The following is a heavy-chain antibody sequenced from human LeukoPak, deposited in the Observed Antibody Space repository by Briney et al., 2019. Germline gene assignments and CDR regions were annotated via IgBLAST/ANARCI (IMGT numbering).Heavy chain of an antibody. Sequence: ASVKVSCKASGYTFTGYYMHWVRQAPGQGLEWMRWINPNSGGTNYAQKFQGRVTITTDESTSTAYMELSSLRSEDTAVYYCARSHVDIVALQIYYFDYWGQGTLVTVSS. V-gene: IGHV1-2*02. CDR3: ARSHVDIVALQIYYFDY. J-gene: IGHJ4*02. CDR2: INPNSGGT. CDR1: GYTFTGYY. D-gene: IGHD5-12*01.